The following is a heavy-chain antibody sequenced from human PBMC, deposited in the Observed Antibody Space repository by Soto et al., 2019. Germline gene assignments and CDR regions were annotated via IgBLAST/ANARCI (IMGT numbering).Heavy chain of an antibody. CDR2: ISGSGGST. D-gene: IGHD6-6*01. Sequence: EVQLLESGGGLVQPGGSLRLSCAASGFTFSSYAMSWVRQAPGKGLEWVSAISGSGGSTYYADSVKGRFTISRDNSKNTLYLQMNSLRAEDTAVYYCGPSRQLVGDFDYWGQGTLVTVSS. CDR3: GPSRQLVGDFDY. J-gene: IGHJ4*02. CDR1: GFTFSSYA. V-gene: IGHV3-23*01.